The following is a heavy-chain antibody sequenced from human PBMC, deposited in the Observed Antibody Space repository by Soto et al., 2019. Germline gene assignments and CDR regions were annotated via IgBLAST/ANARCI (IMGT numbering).Heavy chain of an antibody. Sequence: PGGSLRLSCAASGFTFSSYSMNWVRQAPGKXLEWVSSISSSSSYIYYADSVKGRFTISRDNAKNSLYLQMNSLRAEDTAVYYCASDRSRHSGGEWGPRFVPWGQGTLVTVSS. V-gene: IGHV3-21*01. CDR1: GFTFSSYS. CDR2: ISSSSSYI. J-gene: IGHJ5*02. CDR3: ASDRSRHSGGEWGPRFVP. D-gene: IGHD2-8*02.